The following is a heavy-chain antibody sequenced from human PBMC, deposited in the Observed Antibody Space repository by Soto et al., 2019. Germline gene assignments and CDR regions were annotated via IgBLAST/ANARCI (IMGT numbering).Heavy chain of an antibody. CDR3: ASALAPALIVVVVAATEIDY. D-gene: IGHD2-15*01. J-gene: IGHJ4*02. CDR1: GFTFSSYS. CDR2: ISSSSSYI. Sequence: EVQLVESGGGLVKPGGSLRLSCAASGFTFSSYSMNWVRQAPGKGLEWVSSISSSSSYIYYADSVKGRFTISRDNAKNSLYLQMNSLRAEDTAVYYCASALAPALIVVVVAATEIDYWGQGTLVTVSS. V-gene: IGHV3-21*01.